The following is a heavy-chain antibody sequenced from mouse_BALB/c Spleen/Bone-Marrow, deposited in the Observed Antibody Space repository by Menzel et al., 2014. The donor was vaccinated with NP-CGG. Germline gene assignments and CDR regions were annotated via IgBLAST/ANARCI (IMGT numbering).Heavy chain of an antibody. V-gene: IGHV7-3*02. CDR3: ARDENVGIYWYFDV. Sequence: EVQRVESGGGSVQPVGSLILSCATSGFTFTDYYMSWVRQPPGKAFEWLGFIRNKAKGYTTDYSASVKGRFTISRDNSQRILYLEMNTLRAEDSATYYCARDENVGIYWYFDVWGAGTTVIVSS. CDR1: GFTFTDYY. J-gene: IGHJ1*01. CDR2: IRNKAKGYTT.